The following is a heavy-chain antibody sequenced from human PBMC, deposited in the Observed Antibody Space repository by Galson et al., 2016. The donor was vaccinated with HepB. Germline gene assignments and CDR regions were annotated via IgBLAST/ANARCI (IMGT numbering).Heavy chain of an antibody. V-gene: IGHV2-70*01. Sequence: PALVKPTPTRTLTCTFSGFSLLADDACVSWIRQPPGKALEWLALIDGPDGIYYRESLETKPTISQETSKNQVVLTMTNMDPMDTATYYCARTRRYSSNPDIYYYYGVDVWGQGTPVTVSS. CDR1: GFSLLADDAC. CDR3: ARTRRYSSNPDIYYYYGVDV. J-gene: IGHJ6*02. D-gene: IGHD6-13*01. CDR2: IDGPDGI.